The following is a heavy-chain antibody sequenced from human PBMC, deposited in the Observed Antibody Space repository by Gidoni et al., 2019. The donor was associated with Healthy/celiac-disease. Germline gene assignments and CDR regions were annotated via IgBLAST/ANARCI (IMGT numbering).Heavy chain of an antibody. V-gene: IGHV4-34*01. CDR1: GGSFSCYY. CDR3: SREYCSSTSCYVDYFDY. D-gene: IGHD2-2*01. CDR2: INHSGST. Sequence: QVQLQQWGAGLLKTSETLSLTCDVYGGSFSCYYWSWIRQHPGKGLEWIGEINHSGSTNYNPSLNSRVTRSVDTSKNQFSLKRSAVTAADTAVYYCSREYCSSTSCYVDYFDYWGQGTLGTVSS. J-gene: IGHJ4*02.